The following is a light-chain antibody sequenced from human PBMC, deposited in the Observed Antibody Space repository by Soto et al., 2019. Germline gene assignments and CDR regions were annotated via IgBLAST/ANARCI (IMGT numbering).Light chain of an antibody. J-gene: IGLJ1*01. Sequence: SALTQPASVSGSPGQSITISCTGTRSDVGGYNFVSWYQQHPGKAPKLMISEVSNRPSGVSNRFSGSKSGNTASLTISGLQAEDEADYYCSSYTTTSTRVFGTGPKVTLL. V-gene: IGLV2-14*01. CDR2: EVS. CDR3: SSYTTTSTRV. CDR1: RSDVGGYNF.